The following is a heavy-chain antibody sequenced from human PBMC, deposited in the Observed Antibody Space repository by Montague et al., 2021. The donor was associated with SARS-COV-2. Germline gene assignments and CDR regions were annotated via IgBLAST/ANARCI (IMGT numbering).Heavy chain of an antibody. CDR1: GFTFSSYA. J-gene: IGHJ4*02. CDR2: ISDDGSKK. V-gene: IGHV3-30*04. Sequence: SMRISCAASGFTFSSYAMHWVRQALGKGLEWVAVISDDGSKKYYVDSLKGRFTISRDNSKNTLYLQMNSLRTEDTAVYYCARDRSWLILGELDYWGQGTLVTVSS. CDR3: ARDRSWLILGELDY. D-gene: IGHD6-19*01.